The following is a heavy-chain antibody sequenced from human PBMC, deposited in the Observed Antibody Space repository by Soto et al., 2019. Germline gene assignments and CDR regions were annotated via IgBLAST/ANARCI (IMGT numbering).Heavy chain of an antibody. V-gene: IGHV3-23*01. Sequence: VQLLESGGGLVQPGGSLRLSCAASGFTFSSYAMSWVRQAPGKGLEWVSAISGSGGSTYYADSVKGRFTISRDNSKNTLYLQMNSLRAEDTAVYYCAKAPRRGYSYGYYFDYWGQGTLVTVSS. D-gene: IGHD5-18*01. J-gene: IGHJ4*02. CDR3: AKAPRRGYSYGYYFDY. CDR2: ISGSGGST. CDR1: GFTFSSYA.